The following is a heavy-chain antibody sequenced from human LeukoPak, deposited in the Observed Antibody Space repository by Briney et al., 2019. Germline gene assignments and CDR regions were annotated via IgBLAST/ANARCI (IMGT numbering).Heavy chain of an antibody. V-gene: IGHV1-69*08. CDR2: IIPIFDTA. Sequence: GASVKVSCKASGGTFSSYTLSWVRQAPGRGLEWMGRIIPIFDTADYTQKFQGRVTFTADKSTGTAFMELSSLRSEDTATYCCVRDYDTSGPQKTYLDFWGQGTLVTVSS. D-gene: IGHD3-22*01. J-gene: IGHJ4*02. CDR3: VRDYDTSGPQKTYLDF. CDR1: GGTFSSYT.